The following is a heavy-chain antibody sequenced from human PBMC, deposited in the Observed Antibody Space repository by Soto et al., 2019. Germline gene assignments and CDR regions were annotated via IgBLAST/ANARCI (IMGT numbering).Heavy chain of an antibody. D-gene: IGHD2-15*01. CDR2: MSRSGST. CDR1: GGSINTNTYY. CDR3: VRVRDSFGLDV. J-gene: IGHJ6*02. Sequence: SETLSLTCAVSGGSINTNTYYWGWIRQPPGKGLEWIGSMSRSGSTHYNPSLKSRLTISLDMSKNHFSLDLRSVTAADTAVYYCVRVRDSFGLDVWGQGTTVIVSS. V-gene: IGHV4-39*02.